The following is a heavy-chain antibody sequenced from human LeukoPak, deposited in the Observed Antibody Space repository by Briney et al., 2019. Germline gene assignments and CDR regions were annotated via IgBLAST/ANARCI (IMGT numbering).Heavy chain of an antibody. CDR3: ARGITGTTFFRYYYYYMDV. D-gene: IGHD1-7*01. CDR1: GYTFTSYA. Sequence: ASVKVSCKASGYTFTSYAMNWVRQAPGQGLEWMGWMNPNSVNTGYTQKYQGRVTITTNTSISTAYMELSSLRSEDTAVYYCARGITGTTFFRYYYYYMDVWGKGTTVTVSS. CDR2: MNPNSVNT. J-gene: IGHJ6*03. V-gene: IGHV1-8*03.